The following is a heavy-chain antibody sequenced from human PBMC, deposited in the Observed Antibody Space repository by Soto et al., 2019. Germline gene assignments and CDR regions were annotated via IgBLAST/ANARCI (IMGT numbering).Heavy chain of an antibody. D-gene: IGHD3-10*01. CDR3: ARATMVRDEDYYYGMDV. J-gene: IGHJ6*02. Sequence: QVQLQESGPGLVKPSQTLSLTCTVSGGSISSGGYYWSWIRQHPGKGLEWIGYIYYSGSTNYNPSLKSRVTISVDTSKNQFPLKLSSVTAADTAVYYCARATMVRDEDYYYGMDVWGQGTTVTVSS. CDR2: IYYSGST. CDR1: GGSISSGGYY. V-gene: IGHV4-31*03.